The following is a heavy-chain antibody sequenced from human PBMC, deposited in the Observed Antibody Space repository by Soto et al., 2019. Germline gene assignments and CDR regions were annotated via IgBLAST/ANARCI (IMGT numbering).Heavy chain of an antibody. CDR2: ISISSSYI. J-gene: IGHJ4*02. Sequence: AGGSLRLSCAASVFTFSSYSMNLVRQGPGKGLECVSSISISSSYIYYADSVKGRFTISRDKAKNSLYLQMNSLRAEDTAVYYCARLRGGSCCSFHSRAEATPVTVSS. CDR1: VFTFSSYS. V-gene: IGHV3-21*01. CDR3: ARLRGGSCCSFHS. D-gene: IGHD2-15*01.